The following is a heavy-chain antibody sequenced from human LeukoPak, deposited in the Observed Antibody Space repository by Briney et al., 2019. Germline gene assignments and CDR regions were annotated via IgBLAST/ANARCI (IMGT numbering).Heavy chain of an antibody. CDR1: GYSISSGYY. D-gene: IGHD3-9*01. J-gene: IGHJ4*02. V-gene: IGHV4-38-2*02. CDR3: ARAVGYFDWLPLFDY. CDR2: IYHSGIT. Sequence: SETLSLTCTVSGYSISSGYYWGWIRQPPGKGLEWIGSIYHSGITYYTPSLKSRVTISVDTSKNQIYLKLSSVTAADTAVYYCARAVGYFDWLPLFDYWGQGTLVTVSS.